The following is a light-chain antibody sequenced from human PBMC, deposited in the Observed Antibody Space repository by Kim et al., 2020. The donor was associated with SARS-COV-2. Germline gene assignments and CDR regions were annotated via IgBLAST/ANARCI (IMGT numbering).Light chain of an antibody. J-gene: IGLJ3*02. V-gene: IGLV6-57*02. CDR1: SGNIVSKH. CDR3: QSYDSNTQVV. CDR2: EDS. Sequence: ITSSSTSSSGNIVSKHVQWYQQRPGSAPTTVIYEDSRRPSGVPDRFSGSIDSSSNSASLTISGLQTEDEADYYCQSYDSNTQVVFGGGTKVTVL.